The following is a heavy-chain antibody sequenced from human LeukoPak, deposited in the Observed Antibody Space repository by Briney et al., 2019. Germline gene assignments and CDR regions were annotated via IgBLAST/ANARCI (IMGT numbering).Heavy chain of an antibody. D-gene: IGHD6-13*01. Sequence: GESLKISCKGSGYSFPSYWIGWVRQMPGKGPEWMGIIYPGDSDTRYSPSFQGQVTISADKSISTAHLQWSSLKASDAAMYYCARLVFGSNSWYHGLGYFDYWGQGTLVTVSS. CDR1: GYSFPSYW. CDR3: ARLVFGSNSWYHGLGYFDY. CDR2: IYPGDSDT. J-gene: IGHJ4*02. V-gene: IGHV5-51*01.